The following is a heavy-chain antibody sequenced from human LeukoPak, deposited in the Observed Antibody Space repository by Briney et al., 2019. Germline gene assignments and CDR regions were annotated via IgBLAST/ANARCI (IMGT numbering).Heavy chain of an antibody. CDR2: INPSGGST. CDR3: ARDNTPLKIPGNWFDP. J-gene: IGHJ5*02. CDR1: GYTFTSYY. V-gene: IGHV1-46*01. Sequence: ASVKVSCKASGYTFTSYYMHWVRQAPGQGLEWMGIINPSGGSTSYAQKFQGRVTMTRDTSTSTVYMELSSLRSEDTAVYYCARDNTPLKIPGNWFDPWGQGTLVTVSS. D-gene: IGHD3-10*01.